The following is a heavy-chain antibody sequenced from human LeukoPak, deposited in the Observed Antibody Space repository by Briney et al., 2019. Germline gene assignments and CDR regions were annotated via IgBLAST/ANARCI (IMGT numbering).Heavy chain of an antibody. J-gene: IGHJ3*02. CDR3: TSDLHTKSSGSYYWGAFDI. CDR2: INTDGGST. D-gene: IGHD1-26*01. V-gene: IGHV3-74*01. CDR1: GFTFGSYW. Sequence: GGSLRLSCAASGFTFGSYWMHWVRQAPGKGLVWVSRINTDGGSTTYADSVKGRFTISRDNAKNTLYLQMNSLRAEDTAVYYCTSDLHTKSSGSYYWGAFDIWGQGTMVTVSS.